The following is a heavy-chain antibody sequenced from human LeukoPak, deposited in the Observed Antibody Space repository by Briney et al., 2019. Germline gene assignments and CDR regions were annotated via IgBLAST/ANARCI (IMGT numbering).Heavy chain of an antibody. J-gene: IGHJ3*02. CDR2: IYYSGST. CDR1: GGSISSSSYY. CDR3: ARHLPYSSGWYGDADAFDI. V-gene: IGHV4-39*01. Sequence: PSETLSLTCTVSGGSISSSSYYWGWIRQPPGKGLEWIGSIYYSGSTYYNPSLKSRVTISVDTSKNQFSLKLSSVTAADTAVYYCARHLPYSSGWYGDADAFDIWGQGTMVTVSS. D-gene: IGHD6-19*01.